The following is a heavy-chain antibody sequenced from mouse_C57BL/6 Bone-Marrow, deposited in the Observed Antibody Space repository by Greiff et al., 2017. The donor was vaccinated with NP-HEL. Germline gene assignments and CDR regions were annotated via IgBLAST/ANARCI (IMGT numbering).Heavy chain of an antibody. J-gene: IGHJ3*01. CDR3: ATYSNWASWLAY. Sequence: DVQLQESGGGLVKPGGSLKLSCAASGFTFSSYAMSWVRQTPEKRLEWVATISDGGSYTYYPDNVKGRFTISRDNAKNNLYLQMSHLKSEDTAVVYCATYSNWASWLAYWGQGTRVTVAA. CDR1: GFTFSSYA. D-gene: IGHD2-5*01. CDR2: ISDGGSYT. V-gene: IGHV5-4*01.